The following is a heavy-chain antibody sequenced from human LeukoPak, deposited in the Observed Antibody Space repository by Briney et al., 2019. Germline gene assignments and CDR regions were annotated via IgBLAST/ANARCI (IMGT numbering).Heavy chain of an antibody. V-gene: IGHV1-69*06. J-gene: IGHJ5*02. CDR3: ARGYCTSTTCYMYNWLDP. Sequence: SVKVSCKASGGTFSSYAISWVRQAPGQGLEWMGGIIPIFGTANYAQKFQARVTITADKSTSTAYMELSSLKSEDTAVYYCARGYCTSTTCYMYNWLDPWGQGTLVTVSS. CDR1: GGTFSSYA. D-gene: IGHD2-2*02. CDR2: IIPIFGTA.